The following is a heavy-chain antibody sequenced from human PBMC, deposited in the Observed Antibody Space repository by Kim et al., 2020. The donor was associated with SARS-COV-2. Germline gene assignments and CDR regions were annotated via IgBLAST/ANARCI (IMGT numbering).Heavy chain of an antibody. CDR2: IENKASNYVQ. CDR1: GFSSGGPS. CDR3: TRVPPEPGSYYDAFDI. D-gene: IGHD3-10*01. J-gene: IGHJ3*02. Sequence: GGSLRLSCTASGFSSGGPSMHWVRQASGKGLEWVGRIENKASNYVQAYVASGRGRFTISRDDSLNKAYLQMNSLKTEDTAVYYCTRVPPEPGSYYDAFDIWGQGTVVFVS. V-gene: IGHV3-73*01.